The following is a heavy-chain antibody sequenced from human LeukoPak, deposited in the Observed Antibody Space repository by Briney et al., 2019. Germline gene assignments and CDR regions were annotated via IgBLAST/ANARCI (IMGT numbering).Heavy chain of an antibody. J-gene: IGHJ4*02. D-gene: IGHD2/OR15-2a*01. CDR2: MSGSGSRT. CDR1: GFTFSSYD. Sequence: GGSLRLSCEGSGFTFSSYDMSWVRQAPGKGLEWVSAMSGSGSRTYYADSVKGRFTISRDNSKNTLYLQINSLRAEDTAVYYCASRICWGQGILVIVSS. CDR3: ASRIC. V-gene: IGHV3-23*01.